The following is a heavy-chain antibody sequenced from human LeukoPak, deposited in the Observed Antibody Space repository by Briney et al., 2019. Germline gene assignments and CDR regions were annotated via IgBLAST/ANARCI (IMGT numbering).Heavy chain of an antibody. CDR2: ISGTGSA. CDR3: ARGGGESTSGYYFDY. D-gene: IGHD3-9*01. V-gene: IGHV4-59*01. CDR1: GGSIRTSY. Sequence: PSETLSLTCTVSGGSIRTSYWAWIRQPPGKGVEYIGLISGTGSANYNASLESRVTISLVTSENQFSLKMRSVTAADTAMYYCARGGGESTSGYYFDYWGQGTLVTVSS. J-gene: IGHJ4*02.